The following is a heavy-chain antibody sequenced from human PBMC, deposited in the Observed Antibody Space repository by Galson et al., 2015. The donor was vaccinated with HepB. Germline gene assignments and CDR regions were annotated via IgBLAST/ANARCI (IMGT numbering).Heavy chain of an antibody. CDR3: VLRAPGGSYQAFDY. CDR2: ISGSGGST. D-gene: IGHD1-26*01. Sequence: SLRLSCAASGFTFSSYAMSWVRQAPGKGLGWVSAISGSGGSTYYADSVKGRFTISRDNSKNTLYLQMNSLRAEDTAVYYCVLRAPGGSYQAFDYWGQGTLVTVSS. J-gene: IGHJ4*02. V-gene: IGHV3-23*01. CDR1: GFTFSSYA.